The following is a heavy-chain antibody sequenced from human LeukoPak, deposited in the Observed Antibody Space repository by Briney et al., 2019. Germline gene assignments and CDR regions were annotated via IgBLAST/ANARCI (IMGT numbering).Heavy chain of an antibody. CDR3: AKGGWLDD. D-gene: IGHD6-19*01. CDR1: GFNFNKYD. Sequence: GGSLRLSCAASGFNFNKYDMTWARQAPGKGLEWVSTITGRSDKTYYTDSVKGRFVTSRDNSKGTLYLQMNSLRAEDTALYYCAKGGWLDDLGQGALVTVSS. V-gene: IGHV3-23*01. J-gene: IGHJ4*02. CDR2: ITGRSDKT.